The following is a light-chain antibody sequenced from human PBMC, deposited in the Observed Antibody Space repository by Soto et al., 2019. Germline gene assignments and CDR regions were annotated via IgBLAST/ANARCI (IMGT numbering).Light chain of an antibody. CDR1: SSNLGDNT. V-gene: IGLV1-44*01. CDR3: ATWDDSLNGPV. CDR2: RNN. J-gene: IGLJ3*02. Sequence: QSVLTQPPSASGTPGQRVTISCSGSSSNLGDNTVNWYQQLPDTAPKLLIYRNNRRPSEVPDRFSGSKSGTSASLAISGLQSDDEADYYCATWDDSLNGPVFGGGTKLTVL.